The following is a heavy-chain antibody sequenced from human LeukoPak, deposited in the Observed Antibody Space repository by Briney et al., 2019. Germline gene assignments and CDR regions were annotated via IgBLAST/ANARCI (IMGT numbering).Heavy chain of an antibody. V-gene: IGHV4-39*07. D-gene: IGHD6-19*01. CDR3: ARAFYSSGWYGR. J-gene: IGHJ4*02. Sequence: SETLSLTCTVSGGSISSSSYYWGWIRQPPGEGLEWIGEINHSGSTNYNPSLKSRVTISVDTSKHQFSLKLSSVTAADTAVYYCARAFYSSGWYGRWGQGTLVTVSS. CDR1: GGSISSSSYY. CDR2: INHSGST.